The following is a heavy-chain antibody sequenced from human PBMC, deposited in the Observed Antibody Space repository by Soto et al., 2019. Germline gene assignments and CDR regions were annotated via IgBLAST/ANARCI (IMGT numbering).Heavy chain of an antibody. CDR3: ARGPDTMIVVVPLDY. Sequence: QVQLVESGGGVVQPGRSLRLSCAASGFTFSSYAMHWVRQAPGKGLEWVAVISYDGSNKYYADSVKGRFTISRDNSKNTLYLQMNRLRAEDTAVYYCARGPDTMIVVVPLDYWGQGTLVTVSS. CDR1: GFTFSSYA. D-gene: IGHD3-22*01. J-gene: IGHJ4*02. V-gene: IGHV3-30-3*01. CDR2: ISYDGSNK.